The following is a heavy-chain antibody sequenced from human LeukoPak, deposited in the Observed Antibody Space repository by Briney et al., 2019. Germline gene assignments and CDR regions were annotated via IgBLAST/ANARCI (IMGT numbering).Heavy chain of an antibody. V-gene: IGHV4-59*01. D-gene: IGHD1-26*01. CDR2: IYNDGTT. CDR3: ARAPTPRGSSRY. Sequence: SETLSLTCTVSGDSISSYYWNWIRQTPGKGREWIGYIYNDGTTNYNPSLRSRVSISVDTSKNTFSLKVFSVAAADTAVYYCARAPTPRGSSRYWGQGIMVTVSS. J-gene: IGHJ4*02. CDR1: GDSISSYY.